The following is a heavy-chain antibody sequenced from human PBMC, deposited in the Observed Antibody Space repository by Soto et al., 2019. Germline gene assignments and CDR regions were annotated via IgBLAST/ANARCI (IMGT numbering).Heavy chain of an antibody. D-gene: IGHD6-13*01. V-gene: IGHV1-18*01. CDR2: ISAYNGNT. CDR1: GYTFTSYG. J-gene: IGHJ5*02. CDR3: ARDQSWQDLVWWFDP. Sequence: GASVKVSCKASGYTFTSYGISWVRQAPGQGLEWMGWISAYNGNTNYAQKLQGRVTMTTDTSTSTAYMELRSLRSDDTAVYYCARDQSWQDLVWWFDPWGQGTLVTVSS.